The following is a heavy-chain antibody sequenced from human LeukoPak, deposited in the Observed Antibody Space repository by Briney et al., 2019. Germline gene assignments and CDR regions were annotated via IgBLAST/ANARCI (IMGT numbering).Heavy chain of an antibody. CDR1: GFTISDYG. V-gene: IGHV3-30*03. CDR2: ISYDGRKM. D-gene: IGHD3-9*01. Sequence: GGSLRLSCVASGFTISDYGIHWVRQAPGKGLEWVAVISYDGRKMKNADPVKGRFTSSRDNSKNTLYLEMKSLRVEDTAVYYCSRGGYFDILTGYYQTQYYYPMDVWGRGTTVTVSS. CDR3: SRGGYFDILTGYYQTQYYYPMDV. J-gene: IGHJ6*02.